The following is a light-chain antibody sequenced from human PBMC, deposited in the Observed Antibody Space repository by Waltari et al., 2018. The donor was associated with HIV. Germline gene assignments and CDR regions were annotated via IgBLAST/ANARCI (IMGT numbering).Light chain of an antibody. CDR1: QSNNNY. CDR2: DAS. Sequence: DIQLPQSLPSLSASVGDRATITCRASQSNNNYLIWYQQKPGKAPRLLIYDASRLQSEVPSRFSGSGSGTDFTLTISSLQPEDFATYYCLQSNNRPRTFGLGTKVEIK. J-gene: IGKJ1*01. V-gene: IGKV1-39*01. CDR3: LQSNNRPRT.